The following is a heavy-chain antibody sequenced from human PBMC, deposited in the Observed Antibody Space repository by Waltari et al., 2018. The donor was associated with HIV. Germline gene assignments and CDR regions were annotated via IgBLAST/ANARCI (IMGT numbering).Heavy chain of an antibody. J-gene: IGHJ3*02. CDR2: IKSKTDGGTT. D-gene: IGHD1-26*01. V-gene: IGHV3-15*01. CDR3: TTDQWDLPAFDI. CDR1: GFTFSNAW. Sequence: EVQLVESGGGLVKPGGSLRLSCASSGFTFSNAWIGWVRQAPGKGLEWVGRIKSKTDGGTTDYAAPVKGRFTISRDDSKNTLYLQMNSLKTEDTAVYYCTTDQWDLPAFDIWGQGTMVTVSS.